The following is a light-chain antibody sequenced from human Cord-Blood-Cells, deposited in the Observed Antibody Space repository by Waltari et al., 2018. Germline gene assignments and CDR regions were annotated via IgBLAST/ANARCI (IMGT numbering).Light chain of an antibody. J-gene: IGKJ4*01. CDR2: DAS. V-gene: IGKV3-11*01. CDR3: QQRSNWPLT. CDR1: QSVSSD. Sequence: IVLTQSPATLSLCPGVRATLSCRSSQSVSSDLAWYQQKPGQAPRLLIYDASNRATGSPARFSGSGSGTDFTLTINRLEAEDFAVYYWQQRSNWPLTFGGGTKVEIK.